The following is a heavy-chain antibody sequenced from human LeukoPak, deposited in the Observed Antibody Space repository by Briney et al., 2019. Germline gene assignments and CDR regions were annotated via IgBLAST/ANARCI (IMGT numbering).Heavy chain of an antibody. D-gene: IGHD3-22*01. CDR3: ARASYSYDINGWVPFDY. J-gene: IGHJ4*02. CDR2: VYYNGNT. Sequence: SETLSLTCTVSGGSISSYCWSWIRQPPGKGLEWIGYVYYNGNTNSNPSLKSRVTISVDTSKNQLSLKLNSVTAADTAVYYCARASYSYDINGWVPFDYWGQGTLVTVSS. CDR1: GGSISSYC. V-gene: IGHV4-59*01.